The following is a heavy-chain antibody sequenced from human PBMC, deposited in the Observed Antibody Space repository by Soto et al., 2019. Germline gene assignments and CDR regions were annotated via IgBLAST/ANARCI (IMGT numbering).Heavy chain of an antibody. Sequence: QVQLVQSGAEVKKPGSSVKVSCKASGGTFSNYAINWVRQAPGLGLEWMGQVTPKLATAKHAQKFQGRVTITADESESTAYMYVSSLRSEDTAVYFCARRRDGYNSAFDIWGQGTLVTVSS. CDR3: ARRRDGYNSAFDI. CDR2: VTPKLATA. D-gene: IGHD5-12*01. J-gene: IGHJ3*02. CDR1: GGTFSNYA. V-gene: IGHV1-69*01.